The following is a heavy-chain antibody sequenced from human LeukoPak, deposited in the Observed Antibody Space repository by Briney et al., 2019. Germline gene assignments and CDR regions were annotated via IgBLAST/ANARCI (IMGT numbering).Heavy chain of an antibody. CDR1: GNYW. D-gene: IGHD4-23*01. CDR2: INSDGSWT. V-gene: IGHV3-74*01. CDR3: ARGRPHGNDY. J-gene: IGHJ4*02. Sequence: PGGSLRLSCAASGNYWMHWVRQAPGKGLVWVSRINSDGSWTSYADSVKGRFSISRDNAKNTLYLQMNSLRVEDTAVYYCARGRPHGNDYWGQGTLVTVSS.